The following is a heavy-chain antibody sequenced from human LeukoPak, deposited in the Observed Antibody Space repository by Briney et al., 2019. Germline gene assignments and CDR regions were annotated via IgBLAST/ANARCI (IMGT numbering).Heavy chain of an antibody. V-gene: IGHV1-69*13. J-gene: IGHJ4*02. CDR2: IIPIFGTA. Sequence: ASVKVSCKASGGTFSSYAISWVRQAPGQGLEWMGGIIPIFGTATYAQKFQGRVTITADESTSTAYMELSSLRSEDTAVYYCATTKTMVRGVITFDYWGQGTLVTVSS. CDR1: GGTFSSYA. D-gene: IGHD3-10*01. CDR3: ATTKTMVRGVITFDY.